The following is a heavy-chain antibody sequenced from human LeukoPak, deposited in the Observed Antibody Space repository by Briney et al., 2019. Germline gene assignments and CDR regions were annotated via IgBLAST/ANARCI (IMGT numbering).Heavy chain of an antibody. CDR2: IYYSGTT. CDR3: TRAYWIGFHFDS. D-gene: IGHD3-3*01. CDR1: GGSISSGDYF. J-gene: IGHJ4*02. Sequence: SETLSLTCSVSGGSISSGDYFWTWIRQPPGKGLEYIGYIYYSGTTYYNPSLKSRITMSVDMSANQFSLRLTSVSAADTAVYYCTRAYWIGFHFDSWGQGILVSVSS. V-gene: IGHV4-30-4*01.